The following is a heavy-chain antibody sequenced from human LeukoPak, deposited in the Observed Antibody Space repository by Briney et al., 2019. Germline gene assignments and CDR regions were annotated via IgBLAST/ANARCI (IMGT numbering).Heavy chain of an antibody. CDR2: IKQDGSGT. Sequence: GGSLRLFCAVSGFTFSNYWMSWVRQAPGKGLEWVASIKQDGSGTYCVDSVKGRFTISRDNAKNSLYMQMNSLRAEDTAVYYCARGRPAAGQSFFDYWGQGTLVTVSS. J-gene: IGHJ4*02. CDR1: GFTFSNYW. V-gene: IGHV3-7*01. D-gene: IGHD6-13*01. CDR3: ARGRPAAGQSFFDY.